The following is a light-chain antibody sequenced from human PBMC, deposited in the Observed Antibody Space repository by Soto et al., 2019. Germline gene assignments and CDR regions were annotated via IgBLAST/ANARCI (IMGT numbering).Light chain of an antibody. V-gene: IGKV3-20*01. J-gene: IGKJ4*01. Sequence: DIVLTHSPGTLSLSPGERATLSCRASQSVSSSYLACYQQKPGQAPRLLIYGPSNRATGIPDRFSGSGSATDFTLTISRLEPEDFAVYYCQQYDTSPLPFGGGTKVDIK. CDR1: QSVSSSY. CDR2: GPS. CDR3: QQYDTSPLP.